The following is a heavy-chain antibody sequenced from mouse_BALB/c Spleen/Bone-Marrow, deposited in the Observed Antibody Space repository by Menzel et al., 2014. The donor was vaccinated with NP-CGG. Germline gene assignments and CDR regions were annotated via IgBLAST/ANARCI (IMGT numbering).Heavy chain of an antibody. D-gene: IGHD2-4*01. V-gene: IGHV1-54*01. CDR3: AREGYDNDGGRSMDY. Sequence: QVQLQQSGAELVRPGTSVKVSCKASGYAFTNYLIEWVKQRPGQGLEWIGLIDPGSGGTNYNEKFKGKATLTADKSSSTAYMQLSGLTSDDSAVYFCAREGYDNDGGRSMDYWGQGTSVTVSS. CDR2: IDPGSGGT. J-gene: IGHJ4*01. CDR1: GYAFTNYL.